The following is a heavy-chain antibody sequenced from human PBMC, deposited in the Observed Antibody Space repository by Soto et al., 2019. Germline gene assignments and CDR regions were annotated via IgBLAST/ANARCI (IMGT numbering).Heavy chain of an antibody. V-gene: IGHV4-31*03. J-gene: IGHJ4*02. CDR1: GGSINSGGYF. CDR2: IYYSGRT. CDR3: ARFAREENPKVGSWYYFDY. Sequence: SETLSLTCTVSGGSINSGGYFWSWVRQHPGKGLEWIGNIYYSGRTYYNPSLKSRVTISVDTSKNQFSLKLSSVTAAETAVYYCARFAREENPKVGSWYYFDYWGQGTRVTVSS. D-gene: IGHD6-13*01.